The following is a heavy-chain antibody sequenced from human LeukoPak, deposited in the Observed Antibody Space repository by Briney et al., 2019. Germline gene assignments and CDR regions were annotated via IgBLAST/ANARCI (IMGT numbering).Heavy chain of an antibody. Sequence: GGSLRLSCAASGFTFSSYAMSCVRQAPGKGLEWVSAMSGTGGYTYYADSVKGRFTISRDSSKNTLYLQMNSLRGEDTAIYYCAKELGHTLPFDCWGQGTLVTVSS. CDR1: GFTFSSYA. V-gene: IGHV3-23*01. J-gene: IGHJ4*02. CDR3: AKELGHTLPFDC. D-gene: IGHD2-2*02. CDR2: MSGTGGYT.